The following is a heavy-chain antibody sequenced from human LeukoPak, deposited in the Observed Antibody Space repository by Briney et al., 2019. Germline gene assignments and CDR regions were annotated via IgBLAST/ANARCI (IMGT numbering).Heavy chain of an antibody. J-gene: IGHJ4*02. D-gene: IGHD7-27*01. CDR3: AKGTGDTGYYFDY. CDR2: IGASGSGT. CDR1: GFTFSSYA. V-gene: IGHV3-23*01. Sequence: GGSLRLSCAASGFTFSSYAMNWVRQAPGKGLEWVSVIGASGSGTYYADSVKGRFTISRDNSENTLFLQMSGLRAEDTAVYHCAKGTGDTGYYFDYWGQGTLVTVSS.